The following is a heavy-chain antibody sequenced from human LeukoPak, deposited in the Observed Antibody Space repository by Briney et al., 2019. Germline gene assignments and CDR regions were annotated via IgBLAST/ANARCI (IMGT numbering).Heavy chain of an antibody. CDR1: GFTVSSNY. J-gene: IGHJ4*02. V-gene: IGHV3-23*01. CDR2: ISGSGGST. Sequence: GGSLRLSCAASGFTVSSNYMSWVRQAPGKGLEWVSAISGSGGSTYYADSVKGRFTISRDNSKNTLYLQMNSLRAEDTAVYYCANCGGDCYPDYWGQGTLVTVSS. D-gene: IGHD2-21*02. CDR3: ANCGGDCYPDY.